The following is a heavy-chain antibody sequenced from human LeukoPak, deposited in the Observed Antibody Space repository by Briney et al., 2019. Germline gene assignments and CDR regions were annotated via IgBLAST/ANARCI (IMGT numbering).Heavy chain of an antibody. J-gene: IGHJ4*02. Sequence: GGSLRLSCAASGFTFSSYAMHRVRQAPGKGLEWVAVVSYDGSGKYYADSVKGRFTISRDNSKNTLYLQMNSLRTEDTAVYYCARDRWELRCSPVDYWGQGTLVTVSS. V-gene: IGHV3-30-3*01. CDR1: GFTFSSYA. CDR2: VSYDGSGK. CDR3: ARDRWELRCSPVDY. D-gene: IGHD1-26*01.